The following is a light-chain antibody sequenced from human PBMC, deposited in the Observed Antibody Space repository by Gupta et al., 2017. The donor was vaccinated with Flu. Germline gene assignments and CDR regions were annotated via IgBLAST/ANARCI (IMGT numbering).Light chain of an antibody. CDR3: SSYTSTNTFYV. Sequence: ALTHPAPVSGSPGQSINISCTGTSSDVGRSNSVSWYRQHPGKAPNLIIYDVSSRPSGVSSRFSGSKSGNTASLTISGLQAEDETDYYCSSYTSTNTFYVFGTGTKVTVL. CDR1: SSDVGRSNS. CDR2: DVS. J-gene: IGLJ1*01. V-gene: IGLV2-14*01.